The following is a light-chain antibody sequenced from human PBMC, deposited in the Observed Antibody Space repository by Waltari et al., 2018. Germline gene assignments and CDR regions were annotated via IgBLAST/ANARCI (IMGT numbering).Light chain of an antibody. Sequence: QSALTQPASVSGSPGQSITISCTGTSSDIATYNYVSWYQQHPGKAPRLMIFAVTNRVSGVATRFSGSKSGNTASLTISGLQPEDEGDYYCTSYTSSITWVFGGGTKLTVL. J-gene: IGLJ3*02. CDR1: SSDIATYNY. V-gene: IGLV2-14*01. CDR3: TSYTSSITWV. CDR2: AVT.